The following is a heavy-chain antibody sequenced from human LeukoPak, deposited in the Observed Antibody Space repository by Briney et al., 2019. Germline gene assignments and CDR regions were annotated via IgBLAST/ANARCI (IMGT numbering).Heavy chain of an antibody. J-gene: IGHJ3*02. CDR3: ARDLPEWGNAFDI. V-gene: IGHV1-2*02. D-gene: IGHD1-26*01. CDR2: INPNSGGT. Sequence: GASVKVSCKASGYTFTGYFINWVRQAPGQGPEWMGWINPNSGGTKYAQKFQGRVTMTRDTSISTAYMELTRLRSDDTAVYYCARDLPEWGNAFDIWGQGTMVTVSS. CDR1: GYTFTGYF.